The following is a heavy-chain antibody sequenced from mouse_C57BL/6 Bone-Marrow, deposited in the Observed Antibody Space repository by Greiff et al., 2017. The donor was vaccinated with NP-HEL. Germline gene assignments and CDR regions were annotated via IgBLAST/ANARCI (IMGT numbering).Heavy chain of an antibody. D-gene: IGHD1-1*01. J-gene: IGHJ4*01. Sequence: EVNVVESGAELVRPGASVKLSCTASGFNIKDDYMHWVKQRPEQGLEWIGWIDPENGDTEYASKFQGKATITADTSSNTAYLQLSSLTSEDTAVYYCTTPASYYGSSYAMDYWGQGTSVTVSS. CDR1: GFNIKDDY. CDR3: TTPASYYGSSYAMDY. CDR2: IDPENGDT. V-gene: IGHV14-4*01.